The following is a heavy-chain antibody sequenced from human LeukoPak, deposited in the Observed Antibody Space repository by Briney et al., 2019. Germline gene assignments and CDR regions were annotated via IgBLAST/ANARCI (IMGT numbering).Heavy chain of an antibody. CDR3: TRHDLIAASTYDY. CDR2: ISSSSSYI. J-gene: IGHJ4*02. V-gene: IGHV3-21*04. CDR1: GFTFSTYS. D-gene: IGHD6-13*01. Sequence: AGGSLRLSCAASGFTFSTYSMNWVRQAPGKGLEWVSSISSSSSYIYYADSVKGRFTISRDNAKNSLYLQMNSLKTEDTAVYYCTRHDLIAASTYDYWGQGTLVTVSS.